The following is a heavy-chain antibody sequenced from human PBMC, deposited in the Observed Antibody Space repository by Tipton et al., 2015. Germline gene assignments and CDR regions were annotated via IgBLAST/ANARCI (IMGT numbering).Heavy chain of an antibody. D-gene: IGHD3-3*01. CDR2: ISGYNGDT. J-gene: IGHJ5*02. Sequence: QLVQSGAEVKKPGASVKVSCKASGYTFIGYFMHWVRQAPGQGLEWMGWISGYNGDTNYAQKLQGRVTMTTDTSTSTAYMELRSLRSDDTAVYYCARDQGAAYYDFWSGSYSDNWLDPWGQGTLVTVSS. CDR1: GYTFIGYF. CDR3: ARDQGAAYYDFWSGSYSDNWLDP. V-gene: IGHV1-18*01.